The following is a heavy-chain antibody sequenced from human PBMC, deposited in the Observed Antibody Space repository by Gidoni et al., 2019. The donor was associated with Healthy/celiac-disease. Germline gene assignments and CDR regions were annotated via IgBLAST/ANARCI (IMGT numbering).Heavy chain of an antibody. CDR2: FDPEECET. CDR1: GYTLNELS. CDR3: ATSSSVGATKSLLDY. Sequence: QVQLVQSGAEVQQPGASVKVSCKDSGYTLNELSMHWVRQAPGKGLVWMGGFDPEECETIYAQKFQGRVTMTEDTSTDTAYMELSSLRSEDTAVYYCATSSSVGATKSLLDYWGQGTLVTVSS. V-gene: IGHV1-24*01. D-gene: IGHD1-26*01. J-gene: IGHJ4*02.